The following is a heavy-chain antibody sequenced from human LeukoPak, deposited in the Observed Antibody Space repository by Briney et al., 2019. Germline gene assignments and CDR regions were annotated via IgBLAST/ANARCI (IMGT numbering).Heavy chain of an antibody. CDR1: GDSISSTNYY. V-gene: IGHV4-39*01. D-gene: IGHD3-10*01. CDR3: ARVYGSGSYYNGYYYYYMDV. CDR2: IYYSGST. Sequence: SETLSLTCTVSGDSISSTNYYWGWIRQPPGKGLEWIGSIYYSGSTYYNPSLKSRVTISVDTSKNQFSLKLSSVTAADTAVYYCARVYGSGSYYNGYYYYYMDVWGKGTTVTISS. J-gene: IGHJ6*03.